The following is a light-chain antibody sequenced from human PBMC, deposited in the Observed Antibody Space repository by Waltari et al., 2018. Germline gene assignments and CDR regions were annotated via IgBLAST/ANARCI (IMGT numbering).Light chain of an antibody. CDR1: SSDVGANNF. CDR3: CSYTSIGPVL. CDR2: EVT. V-gene: IGLV2-23*02. Sequence: QSALTQPASVSGSPGQSIAISCIGTSSDVGANNFLSWYQQHPGRAPKLRIHEVTKRPSGVSSRFSGSQSGNTASLTITGLQAEDEADYYCCSYTSIGPVLIGGGTKVTVL. J-gene: IGLJ2*01.